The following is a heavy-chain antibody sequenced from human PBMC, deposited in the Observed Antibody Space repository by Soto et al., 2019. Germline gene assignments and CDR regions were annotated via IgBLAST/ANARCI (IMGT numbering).Heavy chain of an antibody. CDR2: MYYSGST. CDR3: WRAGPANLPDY. CDR1: GGSISNYY. D-gene: IGHD2-8*01. Sequence: SETLSLTCTVSGGSISNYYCSWIRQPPGKGLEWIGYMYYSGSTNYNPSLKSRVTISIDTSKNQFSLKLSSVTAADTAVYYCWRAGPANLPDYRGQGTLVPVSS. V-gene: IGHV4-59*01. J-gene: IGHJ4*02.